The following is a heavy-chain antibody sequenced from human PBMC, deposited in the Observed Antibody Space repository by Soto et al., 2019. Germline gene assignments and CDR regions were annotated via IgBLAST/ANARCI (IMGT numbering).Heavy chain of an antibody. D-gene: IGHD6-19*01. CDR1: GFTFSSYA. CDR2: ISYDGSNK. CDR3: ARDHTQRIAVAGTGY. J-gene: IGHJ4*02. V-gene: IGHV3-30-3*01. Sequence: QVQLVESGGGVVQPGRSLRLSCAASGFTFSSYAMHWVRQAPGKGLEWVAVISYDGSNKYYADSVKGRFTISRDNSKNTLYLQMNSLRAEDTAVYYCARDHTQRIAVAGTGYWGQGTLVTVSS.